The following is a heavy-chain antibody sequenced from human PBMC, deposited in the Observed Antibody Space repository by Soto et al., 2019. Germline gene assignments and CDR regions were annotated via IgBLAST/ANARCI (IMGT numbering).Heavy chain of an antibody. CDR3: ARDFFSYRDY. J-gene: IGHJ4*02. CDR2: ISYDGSNK. V-gene: IGHV3-30-3*01. D-gene: IGHD3-16*02. CDR1: GFTFSCYA. Sequence: QVQLVESGGGVVQPGRSLRLSCAASGFTFSCYAMHWVRQAPGKGLEWVAVISYDGSNKYYADSVKGRFTISRDNSKNTLYLQMNSLRAEDTAVYYCARDFFSYRDYWGQGTLVTVSS.